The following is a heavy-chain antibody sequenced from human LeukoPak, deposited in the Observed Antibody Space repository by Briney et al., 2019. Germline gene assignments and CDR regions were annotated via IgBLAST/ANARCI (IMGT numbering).Heavy chain of an antibody. CDR3: ARDPGGSNWGAFDV. D-gene: IGHD3-16*01. Sequence: PGGSLRPSCAASGFTFSSHWMTWVRQAPGKGLEWMANIKPDGSDTYYVNSVKGRLSISRDNSKNSLYLQMNSLRAEDTAVYYCARDPGGSNWGAFDVWGQGTMVTVSS. J-gene: IGHJ3*01. CDR1: GFTFSSHW. CDR2: IKPDGSDT. V-gene: IGHV3-7*01.